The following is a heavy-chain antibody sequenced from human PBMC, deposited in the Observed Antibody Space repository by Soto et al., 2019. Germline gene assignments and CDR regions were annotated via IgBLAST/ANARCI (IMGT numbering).Heavy chain of an antibody. J-gene: IGHJ4*02. D-gene: IGHD3-22*01. CDR3: ARDLGSSGYGAFDY. Sequence: VKVSCKASGYTFTSYTMHWVRQAPGQRLEWMGWINAGNGNTKYSQKFQGRVTITRDTSASTAYMELSSLRSEDTAVYYCARDLGSSGYGAFDYWGQGTLVTVSS. CDR2: INAGNGNT. CDR1: GYTFTSYT. V-gene: IGHV1-3*01.